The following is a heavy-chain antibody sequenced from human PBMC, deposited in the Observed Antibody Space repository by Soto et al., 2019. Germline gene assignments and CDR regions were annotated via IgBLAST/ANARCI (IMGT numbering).Heavy chain of an antibody. CDR3: ARYSNYYDSSGYRY. CDR1: GGSISSGDYY. J-gene: IGHJ4*02. Sequence: PSETLSLTCTVSGGSISSGDYYWSWIRQPPGKGLEWIGYIYYSGSTYYNPSLKSRVTISVDTSKNQFSLKLSSVTAADTAVYYCARYSNYYDSSGYRYWGQGTLVTVSS. V-gene: IGHV4-30-4*01. CDR2: IYYSGST. D-gene: IGHD3-22*01.